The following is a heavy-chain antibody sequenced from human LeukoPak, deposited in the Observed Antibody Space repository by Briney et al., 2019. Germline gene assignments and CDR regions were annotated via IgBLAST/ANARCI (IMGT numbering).Heavy chain of an antibody. Sequence: GGSLRPSCAASGFTFSSPWMHWVRQAPGKGLVWVSRINSDGSATAYADSVKGRFTISRDNAENTLYLQMNSLRAEDTAVYYCARGTAGYHSSYFDYWGQGTLVTVSS. J-gene: IGHJ4*02. V-gene: IGHV3-74*01. CDR3: ARGTAGYHSSYFDY. CDR2: INSDGSAT. D-gene: IGHD3-16*02. CDR1: GFTFSSPW.